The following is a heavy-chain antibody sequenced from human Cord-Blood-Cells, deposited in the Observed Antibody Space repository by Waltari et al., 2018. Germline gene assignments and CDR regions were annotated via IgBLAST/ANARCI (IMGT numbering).Heavy chain of an antibody. J-gene: IGHJ4*02. Sequence: QVQLVESGGGVVQPGRSLRLSCAASGLTFSSYGIPWVRQAPGKGLEWVAVISYDGSNKYYADSVKGRLTISRDNSKNTLYLQMNSLRAEDTAVYYCAKDSTYSCYDYYFDYWGQGTLVTVSS. CDR3: AKDSTYSCYDYYFDY. CDR1: GLTFSSYG. CDR2: ISYDGSNK. V-gene: IGHV3-30*18. D-gene: IGHD5-12*01.